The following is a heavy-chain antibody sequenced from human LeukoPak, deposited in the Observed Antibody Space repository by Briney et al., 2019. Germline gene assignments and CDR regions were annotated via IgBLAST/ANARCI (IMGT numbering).Heavy chain of an antibody. V-gene: IGHV3-23*01. J-gene: IGHJ4*02. CDR3: AKGRRFLEWSLYYFDY. CDR1: GFTFTSYA. CDR2: ISGSGNST. Sequence: GGSLRLSCSASGFTFTSYAMTWVRQAPGKGLEWVSVISGSGNSTYYADSVKGRFTISRDNSKKTLYLQMNSLRAEDTAVYYCAKGRRFLEWSLYYFDYWGQGTLVTVSS. D-gene: IGHD3-3*01.